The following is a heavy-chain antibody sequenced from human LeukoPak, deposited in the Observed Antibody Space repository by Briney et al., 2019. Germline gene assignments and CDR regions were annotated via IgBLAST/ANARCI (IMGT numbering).Heavy chain of an antibody. CDR1: GYTFTSYA. J-gene: IGHJ4*02. D-gene: IGHD6-19*01. CDR2: ISAYNGNT. CDR3: ARVRLASYSSGWVVGDY. Sequence: ASVKVSCKASGYTFTSYAISWVRQAPGQGLELMGWISAYNGNTNYAQKLQGRVTMTTDTSTSTAYMELRSLRSDDTAVYYCARVRLASYSSGWVVGDYWGQGTLVTVSS. V-gene: IGHV1-18*01.